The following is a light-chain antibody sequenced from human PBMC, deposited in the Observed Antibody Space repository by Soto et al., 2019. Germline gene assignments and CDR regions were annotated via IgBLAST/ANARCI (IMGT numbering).Light chain of an antibody. CDR3: QQRSNWPPS. CDR2: DAS. Sequence: EIVLTPSPATLSFSPGGRATLSCRASQSVSSYLAWYQQKPGQAPRLLIYDASNRATGIPARFSGSGSGTDFTLTISSLVPEDFAVYYCQQRSNWPPSFGGGTKV. J-gene: IGKJ4*01. CDR1: QSVSSY. V-gene: IGKV3-11*01.